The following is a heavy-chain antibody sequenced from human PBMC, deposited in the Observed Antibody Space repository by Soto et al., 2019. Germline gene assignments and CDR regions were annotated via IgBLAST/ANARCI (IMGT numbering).Heavy chain of an antibody. CDR2: INPSGGST. J-gene: IGHJ6*02. CDR3: AGRGYSYGPSTWYGMDV. D-gene: IGHD5-18*01. CDR1: GYTFTSYY. Sequence: ASVKVSCKASGYTFTSYYMHWVRQAPGQGLEWMGIINPSGGSTSYAQKFQGRVTMTRDTSTSTVYMELSSLRSEDTAVYYCAGRGYSYGPSTWYGMDVGGQGTTVTVSS. V-gene: IGHV1-46*01.